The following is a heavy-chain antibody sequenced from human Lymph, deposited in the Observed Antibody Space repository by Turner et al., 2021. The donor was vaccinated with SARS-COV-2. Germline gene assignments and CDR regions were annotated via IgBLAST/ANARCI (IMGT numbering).Heavy chain of an antibody. D-gene: IGHD1-26*01. J-gene: IGHJ6*02. Sequence: QVQLVESGGGVVQPGRSLRLSCAASGFTISTYGMHWVRQAPGKGLEWVAVISYDGSNKYYADSVKGRFTISRDNSKNTLHLQINSLRAEDTAVYYCAKEGEWEFYGGGLDVWGQGTTVTVSS. CDR1: GFTISTYG. CDR2: ISYDGSNK. V-gene: IGHV3-30*18. CDR3: AKEGEWEFYGGGLDV.